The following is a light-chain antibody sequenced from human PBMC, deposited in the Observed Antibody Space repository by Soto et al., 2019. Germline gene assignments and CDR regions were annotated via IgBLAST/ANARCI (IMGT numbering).Light chain of an antibody. CDR2: GAS. CDR1: QSVSSK. J-gene: IGKJ4*01. Sequence: EIGMTQSPATLSVSPGERATLSCRASQSVSSKLAWYQQKPGQAPRLLIYGASTRATGIPARFSGSGSGTEFTLTISSLQSEDFAVYYCQQYNNWPPLTFGGGTKVYIK. CDR3: QQYNNWPPLT. V-gene: IGKV3-15*01.